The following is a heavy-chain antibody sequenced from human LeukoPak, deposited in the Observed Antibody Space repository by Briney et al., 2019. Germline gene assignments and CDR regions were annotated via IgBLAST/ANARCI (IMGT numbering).Heavy chain of an antibody. CDR1: GGSISSGSYY. Sequence: TLSLTCTVSGGSISSGSYYWSWIRQPAGKGLEWIGRIYTSGSTNYNPSLKSRVTISVDTSKNQFSLKLSSVTAAGTAVYYCAREGDYYDSSGYLNYAFDIWGQGTMVTVSS. V-gene: IGHV4-61*02. CDR2: IYTSGST. CDR3: AREGDYYDSSGYLNYAFDI. J-gene: IGHJ3*02. D-gene: IGHD3-22*01.